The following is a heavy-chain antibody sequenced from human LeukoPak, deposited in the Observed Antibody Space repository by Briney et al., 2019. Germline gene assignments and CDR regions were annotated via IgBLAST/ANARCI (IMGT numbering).Heavy chain of an antibody. D-gene: IGHD6-6*01. CDR1: GGSISSYY. V-gene: IGHV4-59*01. CDR2: IYYSGST. J-gene: IGHJ4*02. CDR3: ARISSSSRDYFDY. Sequence: SETLSLTCTVSGGSISSYYWSWIRQPPGKGLEWIGYIYYSGSTNYNPSLKSRVTISVDTFKNQFSLKLSSVTAADTAVYYCARISSSSRDYFDYWGQGTLVTVSS.